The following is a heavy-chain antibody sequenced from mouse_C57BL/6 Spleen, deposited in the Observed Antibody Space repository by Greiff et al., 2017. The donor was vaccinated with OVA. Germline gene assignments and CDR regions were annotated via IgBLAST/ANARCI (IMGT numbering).Heavy chain of an antibody. CDR1: GYAFSSSW. D-gene: IGHD6-1*01. Sequence: QVQLQQSGPELVKPGASVKISCKASGYAFSSSWMNWVKQRPGKGLEWIGRIYTGDGDTNYNGKFKGKATLTADKSSSTAYMQLSSRTSEDSAVYFCARLKATGYWGQGTTLTVSS. CDR2: IYTGDGDT. J-gene: IGHJ2*01. CDR3: ARLKATGY. V-gene: IGHV1-82*01.